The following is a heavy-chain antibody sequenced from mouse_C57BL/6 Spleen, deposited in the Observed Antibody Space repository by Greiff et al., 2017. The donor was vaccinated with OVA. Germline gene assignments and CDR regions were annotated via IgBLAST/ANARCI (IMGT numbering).Heavy chain of an antibody. CDR2: IYPRSGKT. D-gene: IGHD1-1*01. J-gene: IGHJ1*03. CDR1: GYTFTSYG. CDR3: ARYAITTVVATSSFDV. Sequence: QVQLQQSGAELARPGASVKLSCKASGYTFTSYGISWVKQRTGQGLEWIGEIYPRSGKTYYNEKFKGKATLTADKSSSTAYMELRSLTSEDSAVYFCARYAITTVVATSSFDVWGTGTTVTVSS. V-gene: IGHV1-81*01.